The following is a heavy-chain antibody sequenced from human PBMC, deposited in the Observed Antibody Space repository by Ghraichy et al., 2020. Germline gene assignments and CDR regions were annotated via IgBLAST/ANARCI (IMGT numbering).Heavy chain of an antibody. V-gene: IGHV3-30*18. D-gene: IGHD3-22*01. CDR2: ISYDGSNK. CDR3: AKDYYDSSGYFNWYFDL. Sequence: GESLNISCAASGFTFSSYGMHWVRQAPGKGLEWVAVISYDGSNKYYADSVKGRFTISRDNSKNTLYLQMNSLRAEYTAVYYCAKDYYDSSGYFNWYFDLWGRGTLVTVSS. CDR1: GFTFSSYG. J-gene: IGHJ2*01.